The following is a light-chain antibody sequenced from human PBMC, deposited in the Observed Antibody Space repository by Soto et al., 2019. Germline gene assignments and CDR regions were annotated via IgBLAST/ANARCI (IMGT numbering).Light chain of an antibody. J-gene: IGKJ1*01. CDR1: QSVSSK. CDR3: QRYNTGPGM. CDR2: GAS. V-gene: IGKV3-15*01. Sequence: EIVLTQSPGTLSVSPGARATLSCRASQSVSSKLAWYQQKPGLAPRLLCYGASTGAPGIPARFSGSGSEKEVTLAISSLHSEDFAVYYCQRYNTGPGMLGQGTKGE.